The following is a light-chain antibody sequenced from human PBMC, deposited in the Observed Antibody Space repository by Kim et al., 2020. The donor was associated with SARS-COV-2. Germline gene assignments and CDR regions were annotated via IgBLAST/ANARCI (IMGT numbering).Light chain of an antibody. Sequence: SYELTQSPSISVSPGQTASITCSGDKLGDRYPCWYQQKPGQSPLLVIYQDNRRPSGIPERFSGSNSGNTATLTISGTQAMDEADYYCQAWDGSTGVFGGG. CDR1: KLGDRY. CDR2: QDN. CDR3: QAWDGSTGV. J-gene: IGLJ2*01. V-gene: IGLV3-1*01.